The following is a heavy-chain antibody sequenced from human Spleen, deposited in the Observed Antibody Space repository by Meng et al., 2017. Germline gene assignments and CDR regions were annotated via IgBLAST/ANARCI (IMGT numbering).Heavy chain of an antibody. Sequence: GESLKISCAASGFTISNYGMHWVRQAPGKGLEWVAGVYFDGSKKVYADSVKGRFTISRDFSKNTLYLQMNSLRGEDTAVYYCAKASGTRYYDRWSGFDIWGQGTMVTVSS. CDR2: VYFDGSKK. D-gene: IGHD3-22*01. CDR3: AKASGTRYYDRWSGFDI. V-gene: IGHV3-33*06. J-gene: IGHJ3*02. CDR1: GFTISNYG.